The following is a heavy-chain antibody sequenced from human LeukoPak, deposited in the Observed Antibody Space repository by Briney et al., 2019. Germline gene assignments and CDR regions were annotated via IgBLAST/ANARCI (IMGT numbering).Heavy chain of an antibody. V-gene: IGHV3-21*01. CDR3: ARAHNWKYGSFDF. D-gene: IGHD1-7*01. CDR1: GFTFSSYS. Sequence: GGSLRLSCVTSGFTFSSYSMNWVRQAPGKGLEWVSSISSSSGYIYNADSVRGRFTISRDNAKNSLYLQMNSLRAEDTAVYYCARAHNWKYGSFDFWGQGTLVTVSS. J-gene: IGHJ4*02. CDR2: ISSSSGYI.